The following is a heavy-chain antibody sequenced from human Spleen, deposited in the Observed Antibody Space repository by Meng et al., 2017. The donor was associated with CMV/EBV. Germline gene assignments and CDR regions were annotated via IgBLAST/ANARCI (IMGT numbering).Heavy chain of an antibody. CDR3: ARGFYYYDSSGYLI. V-gene: IGHV3-7*01. J-gene: IGHJ4*02. CDR2: IKQDGSQK. CDR1: GFTFSKYY. D-gene: IGHD3-22*01. Sequence: SGFTFSKYYMSWVRQAPGKGLEWVANIKQDGSQKYYVDSVKGRFTISRDNAKNPLYLEMNTLSVEDTAIYYCARGFYYYDSSGYLIWGQGTLVTVSS.